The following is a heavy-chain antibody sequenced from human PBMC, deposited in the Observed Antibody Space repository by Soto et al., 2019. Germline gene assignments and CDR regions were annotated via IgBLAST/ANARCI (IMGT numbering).Heavy chain of an antibody. CDR2: IYNSRAT. V-gene: IGHV4-31*03. Sequence: PSETLSLTCSVSGGSISRGAYYWTWIRQRPGEGLECLGNIYNSRATYYNPSLQSRLTIAVDTPKNQLSLKMSSVTAADTAVYYCARGMVQEGDYGEIYYYYTMDVWGQGTTVTVSS. J-gene: IGHJ6*02. CDR1: GGSISRGAYY. D-gene: IGHD4-17*01. CDR3: ARGMVQEGDYGEIYYYYTMDV.